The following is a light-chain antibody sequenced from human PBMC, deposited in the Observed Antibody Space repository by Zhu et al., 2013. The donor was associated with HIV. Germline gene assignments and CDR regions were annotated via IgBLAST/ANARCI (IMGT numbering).Light chain of an antibody. J-gene: IGLJ1*01. CDR1: SSDVGGYNY. CDR2: EVT. Sequence: QSALTQPASVSGSPGQSITISCTGTSSDVGGYNYVSWYQQHPGKAPKLMIYEVTSRPSGVSDRFSGSKSGNTASLTISGLQADDEAHYYCSSYAGTSTLXVFGTGTRVTV. V-gene: IGLV2-14*01. CDR3: SSYAGTSTLXV.